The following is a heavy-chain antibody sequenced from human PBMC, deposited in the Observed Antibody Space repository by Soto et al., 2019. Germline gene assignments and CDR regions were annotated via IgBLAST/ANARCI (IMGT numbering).Heavy chain of an antibody. V-gene: IGHV1-69*01. J-gene: IGHJ5*02. CDR3: AIGNKARYYGFWSGYYSSDWFDP. D-gene: IGHD3-3*01. CDR1: GGTFSSYA. Sequence: QVQLVQSGAEVKKPGSSVKVSCKASGGTFSSYAISWVRQAPGQGLEWMGGIIPIFGTANYAQKFQGRVTITADESTSTAYMELSSLRSEDTAVYYCAIGNKARYYGFWSGYYSSDWFDPWGQGTLVTVSS. CDR2: IIPIFGTA.